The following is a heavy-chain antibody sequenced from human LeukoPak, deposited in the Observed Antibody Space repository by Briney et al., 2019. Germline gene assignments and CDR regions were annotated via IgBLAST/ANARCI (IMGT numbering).Heavy chain of an antibody. CDR3: AKRNHYDSSGYFGYYYYYYMDV. CDR1: GGSFSGYY. Sequence: SETLSLTCAVYGGSFSGYYWSWIRQPPGKGLEWIGEINHSGSTNYNPSLKSRVTISVDTSKNQFSLKLSSVTAADTAVYYCAKRNHYDSSGYFGYYYYYYMDVWGKGTTVTISS. CDR2: INHSGST. J-gene: IGHJ6*03. D-gene: IGHD3-22*01. V-gene: IGHV4-34*01.